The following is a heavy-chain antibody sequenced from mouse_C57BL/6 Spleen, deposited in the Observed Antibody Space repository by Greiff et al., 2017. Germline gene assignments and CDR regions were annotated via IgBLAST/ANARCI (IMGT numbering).Heavy chain of an antibody. CDR2: IDPSDSST. D-gene: IGHD1-1*01. CDR1: GYTFTSYW. J-gene: IGHJ1*03. CDR3: ARCGSSYRDFDV. V-gene: IGHV1-50*01. Sequence: QVQLQQPGAELVKPGASVKLSCQASGYTFTSYWMQWLKQRPGQGLEWIREIDPSDSSTNSNQKFKGKATLTVDTSSSTAYMQLSILTSEDSAVYYCARCGSSYRDFDVGGTGTTVTVSA.